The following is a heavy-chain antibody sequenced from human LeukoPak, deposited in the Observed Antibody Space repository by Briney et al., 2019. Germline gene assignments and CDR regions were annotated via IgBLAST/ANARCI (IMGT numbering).Heavy chain of an antibody. J-gene: IGHJ6*02. V-gene: IGHV4-30-4*01. CDR3: ARVLYYGLGMDV. D-gene: IGHD2-8*01. CDR1: GGSISSGDYY. Sequence: SETLSLTCTVSGGSISSGDYYWSWIRQPPGKGLEWIGYIYYSGSTYYNPSLECRVTISVDTSKNQFSLKLSSVTAADTAVYYCARVLYYGLGMDVWGQGTTVTVSS. CDR2: IYYSGST.